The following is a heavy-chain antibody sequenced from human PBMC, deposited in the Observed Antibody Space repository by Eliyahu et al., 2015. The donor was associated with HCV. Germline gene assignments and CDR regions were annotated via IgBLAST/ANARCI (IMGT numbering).Heavy chain of an antibody. Sequence: QVQLVESGGGVVQPGRSLRLSCAASGFTFXSYGVHGVRQAPGKGLEWVAVIWYDGSNKYYADSVKGRFTISRDNSKYTVYLQMNSLRAEDTAVYYCARDGDSGSYPTTDYWGQGTVVTVSS. J-gene: IGHJ4*02. D-gene: IGHD1-26*01. CDR3: ARDGDSGSYPTTDY. CDR1: GFTFXSYG. CDR2: IWYDGSNK. V-gene: IGHV3-33*01.